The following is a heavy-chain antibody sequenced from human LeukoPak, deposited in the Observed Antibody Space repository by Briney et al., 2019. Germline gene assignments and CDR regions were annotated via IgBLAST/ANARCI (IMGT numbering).Heavy chain of an antibody. CDR3: ARTGLDYDFWSGYTLNWFDP. Sequence: SETLSLTCTVSGGSISSYYWSWVRQPPGKGLEWIGYIYYSVSTNYNPSLKSRVTISVDTSKNQFSLKLSSVTAADTAVYYCARTGLDYDFWSGYTLNWFDPWGQGTLVTVSS. CDR1: GGSISSYY. CDR2: IYYSVST. J-gene: IGHJ5*02. V-gene: IGHV4-59*01. D-gene: IGHD3-3*01.